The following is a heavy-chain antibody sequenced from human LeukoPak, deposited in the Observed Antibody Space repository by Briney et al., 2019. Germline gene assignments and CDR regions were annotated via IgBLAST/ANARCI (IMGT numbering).Heavy chain of an antibody. V-gene: IGHV3-23*01. CDR3: AKDYYDSSGYYYCPGY. Sequence: GGSLRLSCAASGFTFSSYAMSWVRQAPGKRLEWVSAISGSGGSTYYADSVKGRFTISRDNSKNTLYLQMNSLGAEDTAVYYCAKDYYDSSGYYYCPGYWGQGTLVTVSS. CDR1: GFTFSSYA. D-gene: IGHD3-22*01. J-gene: IGHJ4*02. CDR2: ISGSGGST.